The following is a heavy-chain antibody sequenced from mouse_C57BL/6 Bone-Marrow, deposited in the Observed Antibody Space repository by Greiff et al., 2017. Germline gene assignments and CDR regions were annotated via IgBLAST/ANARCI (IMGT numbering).Heavy chain of an antibody. CDR2: IHPNSGST. CDR1: GYTFTSYW. J-gene: IGHJ3*01. V-gene: IGHV1-64*01. D-gene: IGHD1-2*01. CDR3: ARSGGHYYGAWFAY. Sequence: QVQLQQPGAELVKPGASVKLSCKASGYTFTSYWMHWVKQRPGQGLEWIGMIHPNSGSTNYNEKFKSKATLTVDKSSSTAYMQLSSLTSEDSAVYYCARSGGHYYGAWFAYWGQGTLVTVSA.